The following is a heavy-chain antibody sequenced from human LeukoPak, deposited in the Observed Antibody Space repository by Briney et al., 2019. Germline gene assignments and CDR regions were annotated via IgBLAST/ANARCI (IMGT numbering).Heavy chain of an antibody. J-gene: IGHJ4*02. Sequence: GGSLRLSCAASKFTFSDYYMTWVRQAPGKGPEWVAYMNQFGTEIKYLDSVKGRFTISRDNTKNSLYLWMTSLTADDTAVYYCARGTYYYEFWGQGTMVIVSS. CDR3: ARGTYYYEF. CDR2: MNQFGTEI. CDR1: KFTFSDYY. D-gene: IGHD3/OR15-3a*01. V-gene: IGHV3-7*04.